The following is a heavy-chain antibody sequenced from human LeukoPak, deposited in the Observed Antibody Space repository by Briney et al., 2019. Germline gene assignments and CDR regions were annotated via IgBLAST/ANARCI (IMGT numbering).Heavy chain of an antibody. D-gene: IGHD6-19*01. CDR1: GYSISSGYY. Sequence: SETLSLTCTVSGYSISSGYYWGWIRPPPGKGLEWIGSIYHSGTTYYSPSLKSRVTILLDTSKKQFSLKLRSVTAADTAVYYCARAVEDFYYYMDVWGKGTTVTVSS. J-gene: IGHJ6*03. CDR3: ARAVEDFYYYMDV. CDR2: IYHSGTT. V-gene: IGHV4-38-2*02.